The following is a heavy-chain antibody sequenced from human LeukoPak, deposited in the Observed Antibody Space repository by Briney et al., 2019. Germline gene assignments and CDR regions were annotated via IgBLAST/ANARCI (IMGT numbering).Heavy chain of an antibody. CDR1: GFTFSSYA. CDR3: AKDVMDIVVVPSVLIDY. Sequence: GGSLRLSCEASGFTFSSYAMSWFRQAPGKGLEWVSSISGSGGSTYYADSVKGRFTISRDNSKNTLYLQMNSLRAEDTAVYYCAKDVMDIVVVPSVLIDYWGQGTLVTVSS. J-gene: IGHJ4*02. V-gene: IGHV3-23*01. D-gene: IGHD2-2*03. CDR2: ISGSGGST.